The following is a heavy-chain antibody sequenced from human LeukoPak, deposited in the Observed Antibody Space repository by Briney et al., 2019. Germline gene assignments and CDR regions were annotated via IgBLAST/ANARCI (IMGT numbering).Heavy chain of an antibody. Sequence: GGSLTLSCAASGFTFSSYSMNWVRQAPGKGLEWVSYISSSSSTVYYADSVKGRFTISRDNAKNSLYLQMNSLRAEDTAVYYCAGDQDVVVVAATIGWFDYWGEGTPVTVSS. V-gene: IGHV3-48*01. CDR1: GFTFSSYS. CDR3: AGDQDVVVVAATIGWFDY. J-gene: IGHJ4*02. CDR2: ISSSSSTV. D-gene: IGHD2-15*01.